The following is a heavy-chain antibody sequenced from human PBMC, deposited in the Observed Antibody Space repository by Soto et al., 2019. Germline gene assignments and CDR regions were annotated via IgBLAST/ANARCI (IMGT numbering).Heavy chain of an antibody. V-gene: IGHV4-59*01. CDR3: ASGCSSGWKKGYFDY. Sequence: PXETLALTCTVSGGSISSYYWSWIRQPPGKGLEWIGYIYYSGSTNYNPSLKSRVTISVDTSKNQFSLKLSSVTAADTAVYCCASGCSSGWKKGYFDYWGQGTLVTVSS. CDR2: IYYSGST. D-gene: IGHD6-19*01. J-gene: IGHJ4*02. CDR1: GGSISSYY.